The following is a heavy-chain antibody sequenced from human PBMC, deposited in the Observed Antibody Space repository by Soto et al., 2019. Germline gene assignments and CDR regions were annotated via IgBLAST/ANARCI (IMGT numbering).Heavy chain of an antibody. J-gene: IGHJ4*02. CDR2: VYYSGST. CDR3: ARLEGLATISYYFDF. CDR1: GGSVSSSSYY. V-gene: IGHV4-39*01. Sequence: SETLSLTCTVSGGSVSSSSYYWGWVRQPPGKGLEWIGSVYYSGSTYYNPSLESRVTISVDKSKNQFSLKLMSLSAADTAVYYCARLEGLATISYYFDFWGQGAQVTVSS. D-gene: IGHD3-9*01.